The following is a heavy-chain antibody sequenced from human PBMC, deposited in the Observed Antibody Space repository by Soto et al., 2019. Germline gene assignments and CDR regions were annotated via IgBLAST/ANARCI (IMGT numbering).Heavy chain of an antibody. J-gene: IGHJ4*02. D-gene: IGHD2-15*01. CDR2: ISGSGGST. CDR3: AKGVVVAATDNFDY. Sequence: GGSLRLSCAASGFTFSSYTMSWVRQAPGKGLEWVSVISGSGGSTYYADSVKGRFTISRDNSKNTLYLQMISLRAEDTAVYYCAKGVVVAATDNFDYWGQGTLVTVSS. CDR1: GFTFSSYT. V-gene: IGHV3-23*01.